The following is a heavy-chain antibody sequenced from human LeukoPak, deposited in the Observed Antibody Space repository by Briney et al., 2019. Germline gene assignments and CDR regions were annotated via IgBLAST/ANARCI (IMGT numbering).Heavy chain of an antibody. Sequence: SQTLSLTCAISGDSVSSNSAAWNWIRQSPSRGLEWLGRTYYRSKWYNDYAVSVKSRIIINPDTSKNQFSLQLNSVTPEDTAVYYCARDYGTRRNWNYVGAFDFWGQGTMVTVSS. CDR1: GDSVSSNSAA. CDR3: ARDYGTRRNWNYVGAFDF. V-gene: IGHV6-1*01. D-gene: IGHD1-7*01. J-gene: IGHJ3*01. CDR2: TYYRSKWYN.